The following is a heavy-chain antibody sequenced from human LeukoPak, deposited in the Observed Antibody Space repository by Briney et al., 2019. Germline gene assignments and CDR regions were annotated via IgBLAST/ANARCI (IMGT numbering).Heavy chain of an antibody. CDR1: GGSFSGYY. CDR2: INHSGST. J-gene: IGHJ6*02. Sequence: SETLSLTCAVYGGSFSGYYWSWIRQPPGKGLEWIGEINHSGSTNYNPSLKSRVTISVDTSKNQFSLKLSSVTAADTAVYYCARYNGVNYYDSSGYYYYGMDVWGQGTTVTVSS. CDR3: ARYNGVNYYDSSGYYYYGMDV. D-gene: IGHD3-22*01. V-gene: IGHV4-34*01.